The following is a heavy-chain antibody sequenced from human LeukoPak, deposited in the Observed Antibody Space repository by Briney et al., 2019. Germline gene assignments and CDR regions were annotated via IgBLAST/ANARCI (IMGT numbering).Heavy chain of an antibody. Sequence: ASVKVSCKASGYTFTSYGISWVRQAPGQGLEWMGWISAYNGNTNYAQKLQGRVTMTTDTSTSTAYMELRSLRSDDTAVYYCARDGKAVALRGTFDYWGQGTLVTVSS. J-gene: IGHJ4*02. CDR2: ISAYNGNT. CDR3: ARDGKAVALRGTFDY. V-gene: IGHV1-18*01. D-gene: IGHD6-19*01. CDR1: GYTFTSYG.